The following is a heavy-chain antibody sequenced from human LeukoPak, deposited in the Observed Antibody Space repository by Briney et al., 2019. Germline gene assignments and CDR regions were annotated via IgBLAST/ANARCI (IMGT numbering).Heavy chain of an antibody. Sequence: ASVKVSCKASGYTFTDYYIHWVRQAPGQGLEWMGIINPSGGNTKYAEKFQARVTMTRDTSTSTVYMDLSSLRSEDTAVYYCARARGYGDCDYWGQGTLVTVSS. CDR1: GYTFTDYY. V-gene: IGHV1-46*01. J-gene: IGHJ4*02. D-gene: IGHD4-17*01. CDR2: INPSGGNT. CDR3: ARARGYGDCDY.